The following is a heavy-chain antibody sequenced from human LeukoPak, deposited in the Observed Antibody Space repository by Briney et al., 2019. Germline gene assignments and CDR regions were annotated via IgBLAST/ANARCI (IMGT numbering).Heavy chain of an antibody. Sequence: PSETLSLICTVSGGSINNYYWSWMRQPAGKGLEWIGRIYSSGSTNYNPSLKSQVTMSVDTPKNQFSLKLSSVTAADTAIYYCARSPRDSNWLDYWGQGTLVTVSS. CDR1: GGSINNYY. D-gene: IGHD4-11*01. V-gene: IGHV4-4*07. CDR3: ARSPRDSNWLDY. CDR2: IYSSGST. J-gene: IGHJ4*02.